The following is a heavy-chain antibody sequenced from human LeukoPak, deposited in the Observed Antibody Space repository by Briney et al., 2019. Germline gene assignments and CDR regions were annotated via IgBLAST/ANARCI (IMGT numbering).Heavy chain of an antibody. CDR3: ARVRIQLWLGDAFDI. V-gene: IGHV3-48*01. CDR2: ISSSSSTI. J-gene: IGHJ3*02. CDR1: GVTSSSYS. Sequence: GGALRLSRAASGVTSSSYSMKWVRQAPGERREWVSYISSSSSTIYYADSVKGRFTISRDNAKNSLYLQMDSLRAEDTAVYYCARVRIQLWLGDAFDIWGQGTMVIVSS. D-gene: IGHD5-18*01.